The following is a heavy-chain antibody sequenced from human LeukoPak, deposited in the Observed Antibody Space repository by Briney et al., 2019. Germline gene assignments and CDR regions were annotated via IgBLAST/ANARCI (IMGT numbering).Heavy chain of an antibody. CDR1: GFTFSSYS. CDR2: ISSSSNTI. V-gene: IGHV3-48*04. Sequence: GGSLRLSCAASGFTFSSYSMNWVRQAPGKGLEWVSYISSSSNTIYDADSVKGRFTISRDNAKNSLYLQMNSLRAEDTAVYYCARPSSGSYLFTAFDYWGQGTLVTVSS. J-gene: IGHJ4*02. CDR3: ARPSSGSYLFTAFDY. D-gene: IGHD1-26*01.